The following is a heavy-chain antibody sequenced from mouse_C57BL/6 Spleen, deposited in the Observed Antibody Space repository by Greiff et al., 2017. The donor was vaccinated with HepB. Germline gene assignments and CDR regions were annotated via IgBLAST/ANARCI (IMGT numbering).Heavy chain of an antibody. Sequence: VQLKQPGAELVKPGASVKLSCKASGYTFTSYWMQWVKQRPGQGLEWIGEIDPSDSYTNYNQKFKGKATLTVDTSSSTAYMHLSSLTSEDSAVYYCARGAGLPYWYFDVWGTGTTVTVSS. CDR2: IDPSDSYT. CDR1: GYTFTSYW. D-gene: IGHD2-4*01. J-gene: IGHJ1*03. V-gene: IGHV1-50*01. CDR3: ARGAGLPYWYFDV.